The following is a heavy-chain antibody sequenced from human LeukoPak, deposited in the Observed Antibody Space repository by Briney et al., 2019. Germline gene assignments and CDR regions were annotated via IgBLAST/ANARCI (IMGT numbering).Heavy chain of an antibody. D-gene: IGHD3-3*01. V-gene: IGHV1-69*05. Sequence: ASVKVSCKASGGTFTSYAISWVRQAPGQGLEWMGGIIPTFGTANYAQKFQGRVTITTDESTSTAYMELSSLRSEDTAVYYCASGSYYDFWSGYYVDYWGQGTLVTVSS. CDR3: ASGSYYDFWSGYYVDY. CDR2: IIPTFGTA. CDR1: GGTFTSYA. J-gene: IGHJ4*02.